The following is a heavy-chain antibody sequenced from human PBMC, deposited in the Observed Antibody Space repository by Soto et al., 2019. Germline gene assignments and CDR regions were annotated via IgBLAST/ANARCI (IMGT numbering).Heavy chain of an antibody. CDR1: GFTFSSYA. D-gene: IGHD2-15*01. CDR3: ARAECDGGSCYTLVGLRYGMDV. CDR2: ISYDGNNK. J-gene: IGHJ6*02. Sequence: QVQLVESGGGVVQPGRSLRLSCAASGFTFSSYAMYWVRQAPGKGLEWVAVISYDGNNKYYADSVKGRFTISRDNSKXTXXXQXXSPRAEDTAVYYCARAECDGGSCYTLVGLRYGMDVWGQGTTVTVSS. V-gene: IGHV3-30-3*01.